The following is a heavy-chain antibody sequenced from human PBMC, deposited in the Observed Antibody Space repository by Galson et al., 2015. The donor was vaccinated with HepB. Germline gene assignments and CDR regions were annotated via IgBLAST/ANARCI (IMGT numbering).Heavy chain of an antibody. Sequence: SVKVSCKASGYTFTSYAMHWVRQAPGQRLEWMGWINAGNGNTKYSQKFQGRVTITRDTSASTAYMELSSLRSEDTAVYYCARVGDGYKSGYSFDIWGQGTMVTVSS. V-gene: IGHV1-3*01. CDR1: GYTFTSYA. D-gene: IGHD5-24*01. J-gene: IGHJ3*02. CDR3: ARVGDGYKSGYSFDI. CDR2: INAGNGNT.